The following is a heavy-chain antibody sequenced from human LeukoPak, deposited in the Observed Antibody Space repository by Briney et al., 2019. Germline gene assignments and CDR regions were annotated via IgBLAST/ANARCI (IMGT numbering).Heavy chain of an antibody. CDR3: ARGYCSSTVCFQYFHH. V-gene: IGHV4-59*01. D-gene: IGHD2-2*01. Sequence: SETLSLSRTVSRDSLSSSYWCWMRQPPRKGLSWIGYIYYSGSTTYNPSLHSRVAISVDTSKNQFSLKLNSVTAADTAVYYCARGYCSSTVCFQYFHHWGQGTLVTVSS. J-gene: IGHJ1*01. CDR2: IYYSGST. CDR1: RDSLSSSY.